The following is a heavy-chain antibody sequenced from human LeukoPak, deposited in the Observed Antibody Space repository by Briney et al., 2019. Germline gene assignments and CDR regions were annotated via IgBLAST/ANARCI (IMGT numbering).Heavy chain of an antibody. Sequence: ASVKVSCKASGYTFISYGISWVRQAPGQGLEWMGWISAYNGNTNYAQKFQGRVTMTTDTSTSTAYMELRSLRSDDTAVYYCARGEVGGSYRIAFDYWGQGTLVTVSS. CDR3: ARGEVGGSYRIAFDY. V-gene: IGHV1-18*01. CDR1: GYTFISYG. D-gene: IGHD1-26*01. CDR2: ISAYNGNT. J-gene: IGHJ4*02.